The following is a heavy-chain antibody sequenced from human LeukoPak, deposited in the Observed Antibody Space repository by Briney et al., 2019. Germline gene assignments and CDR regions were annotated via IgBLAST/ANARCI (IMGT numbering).Heavy chain of an antibody. CDR2: IYSGGST. V-gene: IGHV3-66*01. CDR1: GFTVSSNY. CDR3: ARDSVGGGYYYDDSY. Sequence: AGGSLRLSCAASGFTVSSNYMSWVRQAPGKGLEWVSVIYSGGSTYYADSVKGRFTISRDNSKNTLYLQMNSLRAEDTAVYYCARDSVGGGYYYDDSYWGQGTLVTVSS. J-gene: IGHJ4*02. D-gene: IGHD3-22*01.